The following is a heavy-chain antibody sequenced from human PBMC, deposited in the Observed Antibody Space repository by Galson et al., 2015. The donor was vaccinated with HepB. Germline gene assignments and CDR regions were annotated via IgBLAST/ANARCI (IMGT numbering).Heavy chain of an antibody. Sequence: SVKVSCKASGYTFTSYGISWVRQAPGQGLEWMGWISAYNGNTNYAQKLQGRVTMTTDTSTSTAYMELRSLRSDDTAVYYCARAITMVRGVIKNWFDPWGQGALVTVSS. V-gene: IGHV1-18*01. D-gene: IGHD3-10*01. CDR1: GYTFTSYG. J-gene: IGHJ5*02. CDR3: ARAITMVRGVIKNWFDP. CDR2: ISAYNGNT.